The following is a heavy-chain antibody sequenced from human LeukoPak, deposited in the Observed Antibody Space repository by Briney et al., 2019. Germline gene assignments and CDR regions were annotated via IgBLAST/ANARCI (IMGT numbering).Heavy chain of an antibody. CDR2: IYYSGST. CDR1: GGSISSYY. J-gene: IGHJ4*02. CDR3: ARVGRGGVVSAATGYFDY. V-gene: IGHV4-59*01. D-gene: IGHD2-2*01. Sequence: SETLSLTCTVSGGSISSYYWSWIRQPPGKGLEWIGYIYYSGSTNYNPSLKSRVTISVDTSKNQFSLKLSSVTAADTAVYYCARVGRGGVVSAATGYFDYWGQGTLVTVSS.